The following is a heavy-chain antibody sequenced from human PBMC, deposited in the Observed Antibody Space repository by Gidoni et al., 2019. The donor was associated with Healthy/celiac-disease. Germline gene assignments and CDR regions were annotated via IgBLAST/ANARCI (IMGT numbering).Heavy chain of an antibody. J-gene: IGHJ6*02. Sequence: EVQLVESGGGLVQPGGSLILSCAASGFPFSSYSMNWVRQAQGKGLEWVSYISSSSSTIYYADSVKGRFTISRDNAKNSLYLQMNSLRDEDTAVYYCARSQDYYYGMDVWGQGTTVTVSS. CDR2: ISSSSSTI. V-gene: IGHV3-48*02. CDR3: ARSQDYYYGMDV. CDR1: GFPFSSYS.